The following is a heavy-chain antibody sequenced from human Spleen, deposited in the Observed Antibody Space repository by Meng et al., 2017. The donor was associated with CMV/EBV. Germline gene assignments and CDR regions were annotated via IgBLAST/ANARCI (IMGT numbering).Heavy chain of an antibody. CDR2: IKHRGTT. Sequence: SLSGDYWSWIRQPPGEGLEWIEEIKHRGTTTSSPSLRSRVTISVDTSKNQFSLQLSSVTAADTAVFYCARGRYYDFWSGYYTNNYFDYWGQGTLVTVSS. CDR3: ARGRYYDFWSGYYTNNYFDY. J-gene: IGHJ4*02. V-gene: IGHV4-34*01. CDR1: SLSGDY. D-gene: IGHD3-3*01.